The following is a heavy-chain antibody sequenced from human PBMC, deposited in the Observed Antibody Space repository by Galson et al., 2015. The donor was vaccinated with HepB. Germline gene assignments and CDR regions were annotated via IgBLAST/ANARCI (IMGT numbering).Heavy chain of an antibody. J-gene: IGHJ3*02. V-gene: IGHV3-30*04. CDR2: ISYDGSNK. D-gene: IGHD5/OR15-5a*01. Sequence: SLRLSCAASGFTFSSYAMHWVRQAPGKGLEWVAVISYDGSNKYYADSVKGRFTISRDNSKNTLYLQMNSLRAEDTAVYYCARDSVTWLPQDSVAFDIWGQGTMVTVSS. CDR1: GFTFSSYA. CDR3: ARDSVTWLPQDSVAFDI.